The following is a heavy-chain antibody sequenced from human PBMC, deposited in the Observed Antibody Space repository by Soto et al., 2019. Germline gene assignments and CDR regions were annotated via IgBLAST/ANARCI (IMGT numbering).Heavy chain of an antibody. CDR3: ARLRIATNNYKWFDP. D-gene: IGHD2-21*01. V-gene: IGHV4-31*03. J-gene: IGHJ5*02. CDR2: IYVTGAV. Sequence: SETLSLTCSVSGAALNSGNYYWSWIRQVPGKGLEWIGHIYVTGAVDYNPSPRDRITISQDTSERQFSLNLRLVTAADTAVYYCARLRIATNNYKWFDPWGQGTLVTVSS. CDR1: GAALNSGNYY.